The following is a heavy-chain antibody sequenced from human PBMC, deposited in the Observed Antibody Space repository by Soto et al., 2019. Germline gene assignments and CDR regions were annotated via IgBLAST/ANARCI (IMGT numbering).Heavy chain of an antibody. D-gene: IGHD3-22*01. CDR2: IYSDGST. Sequence: EVQVVDSGGGLVQPGGSLRLSCAVSGFTVSTVYMNWVRQAPGKGLEWISAIYSDGSTYYADSVKGRFTISRDNSKNTLLLQMNGLRAEDTAIYFCARWLIWGQGTMVTVSS. J-gene: IGHJ4*02. CDR3: ARWLI. V-gene: IGHV3-66*01. CDR1: GFTVSTVY.